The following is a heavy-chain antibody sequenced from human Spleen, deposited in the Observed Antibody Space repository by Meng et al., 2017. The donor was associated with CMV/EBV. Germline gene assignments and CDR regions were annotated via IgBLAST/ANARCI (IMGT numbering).Heavy chain of an antibody. V-gene: IGHV1-2*02. Sequence: ASVKVSCKASGFPFPGYHIHWVRQAPGQGLEWMGWINPNNGDTNYAQKFQGRVSMTRDTAVSTAYMDLSRLRSDDTAVYYCARKVLRHYYYYGMDVWGQGTSVTVSS. CDR2: INPNNGDT. CDR1: GFPFPGYH. CDR3: ARKVLRHYYYYGMDV. J-gene: IGHJ6*02.